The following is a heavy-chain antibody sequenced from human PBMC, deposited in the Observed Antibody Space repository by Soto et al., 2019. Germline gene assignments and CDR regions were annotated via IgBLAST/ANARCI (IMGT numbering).Heavy chain of an antibody. J-gene: IGHJ4*02. Sequence: EVQLLESGGGLVQPGGSLRLSCAASGFTFSSYAMSWVRQAPGKGLEWVSVISGSGDSTYYADSVKGRVTISRDNSKNTRYRQMNSLRAEDTAVYYCAKRTSGWYFDYWGQGTLVTVSS. CDR2: ISGSGDST. CDR3: AKRTSGWYFDY. CDR1: GFTFSSYA. D-gene: IGHD6-19*01. V-gene: IGHV3-23*01.